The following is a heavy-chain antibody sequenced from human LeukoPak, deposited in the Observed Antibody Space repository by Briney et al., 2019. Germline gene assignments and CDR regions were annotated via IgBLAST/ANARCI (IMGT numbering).Heavy chain of an antibody. V-gene: IGHV3-23*01. D-gene: IGHD1-14*01. CDR1: GFIFSSYA. J-gene: IGHJ6*02. CDR2: ISGSGGST. Sequence: QSGASLRLSCAASGFIFSSYAMSWVRQAPGKGLEWVSAISGSGGSTYYADSVKGRFTISRDNSKNTLYLQMNSLRAEDTAVYYCAKIEIPGTPNYYGMDVWGQGTTVTVSS. CDR3: AKIEIPGTPNYYGMDV.